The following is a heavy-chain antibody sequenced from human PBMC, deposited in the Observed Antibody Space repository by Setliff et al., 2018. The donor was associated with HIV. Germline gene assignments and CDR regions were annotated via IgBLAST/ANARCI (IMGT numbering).Heavy chain of an antibody. J-gene: IGHJ5*02. CDR3: ARDWEYCTNGVCYGWFDP. D-gene: IGHD2-8*01. Sequence: PSETLSLTCTVSGASISSYYWSWIRQPPGKGLEWIGYIYSSGSTNYNPSLKSRVTISVDTSKNQFSLKLSSVTAADTAVYYCARDWEYCTNGVCYGWFDPWGQGTLVTVSS. V-gene: IGHV4-4*08. CDR2: IYSSGST. CDR1: GASISSYY.